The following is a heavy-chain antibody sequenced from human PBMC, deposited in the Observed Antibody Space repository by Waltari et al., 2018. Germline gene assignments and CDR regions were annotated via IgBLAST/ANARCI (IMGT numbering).Heavy chain of an antibody. CDR3: ARVRSAIAAAGSGSDY. Sequence: EVQLVESGGGLVQPGGSLRLSCAASGFTFSSYSMNWVRQAPGKGLEWVSYISSSSSTIYYADSVKGRVTISRDNAKNSLYLQMNSLRAEDTAVYYCARVRSAIAAAGSGSDYWGQGTLVTVSS. J-gene: IGHJ4*02. D-gene: IGHD6-13*01. CDR2: ISSSSSTI. CDR1: GFTFSSYS. V-gene: IGHV3-48*04.